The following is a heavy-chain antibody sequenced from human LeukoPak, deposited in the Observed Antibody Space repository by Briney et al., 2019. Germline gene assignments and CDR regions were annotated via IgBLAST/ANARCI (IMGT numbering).Heavy chain of an antibody. CDR3: ARATGGYSGSYYCDY. CDR2: ISAHNGNT. J-gene: IGHJ4*02. D-gene: IGHD5-18*01. Sequence: ASVKVSCKASGYTFTSYGISWVRQAPGQGLEWMGWISAHNGNTNYAQKLQGRVTMTTDTSTSTAYMELRSLRSDDTAVYYCARATGGYSGSYYCDYWGQGTLVTVSS. V-gene: IGHV1-18*01. CDR1: GYTFTSYG.